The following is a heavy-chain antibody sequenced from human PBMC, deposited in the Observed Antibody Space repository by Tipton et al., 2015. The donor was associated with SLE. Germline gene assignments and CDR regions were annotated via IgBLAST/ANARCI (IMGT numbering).Heavy chain of an antibody. V-gene: IGHV4-38-2*02. CDR1: GFYITSGFN. Sequence: TLSLTCTVSGFYITSGFNWGWIRQPPGKGLEWIGIIYHTGTTKYSPSLQRRVTISVDTSKNQFSLKLSSMTAADTAVYYCARGAGGDFWRDHSYYMDVWGKGTTVTVSS. D-gene: IGHD3-3*01. J-gene: IGHJ6*03. CDR2: IYHTGTT. CDR3: ARGAGGDFWRDHSYYMDV.